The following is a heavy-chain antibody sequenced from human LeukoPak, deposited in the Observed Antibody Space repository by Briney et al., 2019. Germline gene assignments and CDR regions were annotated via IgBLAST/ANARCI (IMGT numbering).Heavy chain of an antibody. CDR3: ARGPPIAAAGTFPNL. CDR1: GGTFSSYA. D-gene: IGHD6-13*01. V-gene: IGHV1-69*04. Sequence: SVKVSCKASGGTFSSYAISWVRQAPGQGLEWMGRIIPILAIANYAQKFQGRVTITADKSTSTAYMELSSLRSEDTAVYYCARGPPIAAAGTFPNLWGQGTLVTVSS. CDR2: IIPILAIA. J-gene: IGHJ5*02.